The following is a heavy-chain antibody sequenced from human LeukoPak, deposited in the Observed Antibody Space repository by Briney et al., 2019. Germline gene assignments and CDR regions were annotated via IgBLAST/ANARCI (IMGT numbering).Heavy chain of an antibody. CDR3: AEVTWRESSTRSGY. CDR2: ISGGGGST. Sequence: PGGSLRLSCAASGFTVSSYDMSWVRQAPGKGLEWVSAISGGGGSTYYADSVKGRFTISRDNSKNTLDLQMNSLRAEDTAVYYCAEVTWRESSTRSGYWGQGTQVTVSS. V-gene: IGHV3-23*01. CDR1: GFTVSSYD. D-gene: IGHD2-15*01. J-gene: IGHJ4*02.